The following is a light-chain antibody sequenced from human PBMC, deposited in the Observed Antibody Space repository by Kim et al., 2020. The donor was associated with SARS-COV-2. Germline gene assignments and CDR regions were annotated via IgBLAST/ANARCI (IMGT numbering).Light chain of an antibody. CDR3: NSRDSSGNHLV. J-gene: IGLJ2*01. Sequence: VAWGQTVRITCQGDSLRSYYASWYQQKPGQAPVLVIYGKNNRPSGIPDRFSGSSSGNTASLTITGAQAEDEADYYCNSRDSSGNHLVFGGGTKLTVL. CDR1: SLRSYY. V-gene: IGLV3-19*01. CDR2: GKN.